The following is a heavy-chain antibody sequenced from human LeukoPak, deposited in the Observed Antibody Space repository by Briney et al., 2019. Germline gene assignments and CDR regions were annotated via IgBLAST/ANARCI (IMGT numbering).Heavy chain of an antibody. CDR1: GFTFSSYG. J-gene: IGHJ2*01. CDR3: VRDAPSGFFDL. Sequence: GGSLRLSCAVSGFTFSSYGMHWVRQAPGKGLVWVSPINPDGTVTTYADSVKGRFTISRDNAKNTLYLQMNSLRAEDTAIYYCVRDAPSGFFDLWGRGTLVTVSA. V-gene: IGHV3-74*01. D-gene: IGHD6-19*01. CDR2: INPDGTVT.